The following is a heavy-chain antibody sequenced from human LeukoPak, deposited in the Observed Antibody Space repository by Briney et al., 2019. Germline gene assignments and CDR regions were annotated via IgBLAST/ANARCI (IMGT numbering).Heavy chain of an antibody. Sequence: GGSLRHLCAASGFTFSSYSVNGVRQAPGKGLEWVSSISSSSSYIYYADSVKGRFTISRDNAKNSLYLQMNSLRAEDTAVYYCARDDGGAERELDYWGQGTLVTVSS. J-gene: IGHJ4*02. CDR1: GFTFSSYS. CDR2: ISSSSSYI. V-gene: IGHV3-21*01. CDR3: ARDDGGAERELDY. D-gene: IGHD3-10*01.